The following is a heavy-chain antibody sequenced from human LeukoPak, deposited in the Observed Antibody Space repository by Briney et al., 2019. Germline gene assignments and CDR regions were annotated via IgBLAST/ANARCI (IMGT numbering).Heavy chain of an antibody. CDR3: AKDRLGSYSFSYYYYGVDV. CDR1: GYTFTDYY. CDR2: INPNSGAT. D-gene: IGHD3-10*01. Sequence: ASVKVSCKASGYTFTDYYMHWVRQAPGQGLEWMGWINPNSGATNYAQKFQGRITMTGDTSINTAYMELSSLKSDDTAVYYCAKDRLGSYSFSYYYYGVDVWGHGTTVTVS. J-gene: IGHJ6*02. V-gene: IGHV1-2*02.